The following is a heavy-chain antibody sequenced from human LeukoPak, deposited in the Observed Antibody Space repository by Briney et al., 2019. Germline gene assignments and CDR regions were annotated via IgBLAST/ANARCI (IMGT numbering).Heavy chain of an antibody. CDR1: GGTFNNYA. V-gene: IGHV1-69*05. CDR3: ASRTAGYGSGSHYGY. D-gene: IGHD3-10*01. Sequence: SVKVSCEASGGTFNNYAISWVRQAPGQGLEWMGGIIPLSGTANYAQKFQGRVTITTDESTSTDYMELSNLRSDDTAVYYCASRTAGYGSGSHYGYWGQGTLVTVSS. J-gene: IGHJ4*02. CDR2: IIPLSGTA.